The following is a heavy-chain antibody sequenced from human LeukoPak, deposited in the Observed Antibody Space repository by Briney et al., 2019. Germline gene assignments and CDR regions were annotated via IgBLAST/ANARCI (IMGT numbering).Heavy chain of an antibody. CDR2: ISAYNGNT. Sequence: ASVKVSCKASGGTFSSYAISWVRQAPGQGLEWMGWISAYNGNTNYAQKLQGRVTMTTDTSTSTAYMELRSLRSDDTAVYYCARVAVTTLVRYAFDIWGQGTMVTVSS. V-gene: IGHV1-18*01. CDR3: ARVAVTTLVRYAFDI. D-gene: IGHD4-11*01. CDR1: GGTFSSYA. J-gene: IGHJ3*02.